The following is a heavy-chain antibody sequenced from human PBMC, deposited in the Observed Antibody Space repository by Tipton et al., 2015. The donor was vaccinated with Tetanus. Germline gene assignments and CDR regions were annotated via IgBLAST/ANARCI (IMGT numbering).Heavy chain of an antibody. CDR1: GGSTHSYY. D-gene: IGHD5-18*01. CDR3: ARGGSYSYGPRGFDL. Sequence: PGLVKPSETLSLSCTVSGGSTHSYYWSWIRQSAGKGLEWIGRIYSGGSTNYNPSLKSRVTMSMDTSKNQLSLKLNSVTVADTAVYYCARGGSYSYGPRGFDLWGRGTLVTVSS. J-gene: IGHJ2*01. V-gene: IGHV4-4*07. CDR2: IYSGGST.